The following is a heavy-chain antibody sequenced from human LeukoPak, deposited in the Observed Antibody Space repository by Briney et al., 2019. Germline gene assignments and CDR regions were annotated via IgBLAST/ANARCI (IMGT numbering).Heavy chain of an antibody. Sequence: SETLSLTCTVSGGSISSGDYYWSWIRQPPGKGLEWIGYIYYSGSTYYNPSLKSRVTISVDTSKNQFSLKLSSVTAADTAVYYCARGGHVLLWFGELFRFDYWGQGTLVTVSS. V-gene: IGHV4-30-4*01. CDR3: ARGGHVLLWFGELFRFDY. D-gene: IGHD3-10*01. CDR1: GGSISSGDYY. J-gene: IGHJ4*02. CDR2: IYYSGST.